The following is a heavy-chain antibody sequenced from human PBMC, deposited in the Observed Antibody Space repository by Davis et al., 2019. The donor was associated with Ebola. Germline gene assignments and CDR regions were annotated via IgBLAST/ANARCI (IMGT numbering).Heavy chain of an antibody. CDR1: GFTFSSYS. D-gene: IGHD2-2*01. V-gene: IGHV3-48*01. J-gene: IGHJ4*02. CDR3: ARGQLNLDY. Sequence: PGGSLRLSCAASGFTFSSYSMNWVRQAPGKGLEWVSYISTTSGTIYYADSVKGRFTISRDNAKNSLYLQMNSLRAEDTAVYYCARGQLNLDYWGQGTLVTVSS. CDR2: ISTTSGTI.